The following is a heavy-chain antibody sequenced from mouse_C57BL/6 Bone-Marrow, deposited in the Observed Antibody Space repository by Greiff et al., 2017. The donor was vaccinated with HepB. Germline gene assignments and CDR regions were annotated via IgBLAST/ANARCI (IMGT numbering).Heavy chain of an antibody. V-gene: IGHV14-4*01. CDR2: IDPENGDT. D-gene: IGHD1-1*02. CDR1: GFNIKDDY. Sequence: EVQLQQSGAELVRPVASVKLSCTASGFNIKDDYMHWVKQRPEQGLEWIGWIDPENGDTEYASKFQGKATITADTSSNTAYLQLSSLTSEDTAVYYCTTMEGFAYWGQGTLVTVSA. CDR3: TTMEGFAY. J-gene: IGHJ3*01.